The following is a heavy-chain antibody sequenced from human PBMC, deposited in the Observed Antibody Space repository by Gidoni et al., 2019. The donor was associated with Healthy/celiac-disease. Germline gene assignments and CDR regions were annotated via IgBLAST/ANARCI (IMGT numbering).Heavy chain of an antibody. D-gene: IGHD2-2*01. CDR3: AAMGVGSSTSCYHY. CDR1: GFHFDDYA. J-gene: IGHJ4*02. Sequence: EVQLVESGGGLVQPGRSLRLSCAASGFHFDDYAMHCVRQAPGKGLEWVSGISWNSGSIGYADSVKCRFTISRDNAKNSLYLQMNSLRAEDTALYYCAAMGVGSSTSCYHYWGQGTLVTVSS. V-gene: IGHV3-9*01. CDR2: ISWNSGSI.